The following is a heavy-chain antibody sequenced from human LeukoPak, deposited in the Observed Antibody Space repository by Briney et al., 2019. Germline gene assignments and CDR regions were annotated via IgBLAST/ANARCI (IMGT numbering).Heavy chain of an antibody. J-gene: IGHJ6*04. Sequence: GGSLRLSCAASGFTFSSYEMSWVRQAPGKGLEWVSYISSSGSTIYYADSVKGRFTISRDNAKNSLYLQMNSLRAEDTAVYYCAELGITMIGGVWGKVTTVTISS. CDR1: GFTFSSYE. CDR2: ISSSGSTI. V-gene: IGHV3-48*03. D-gene: IGHD3-10*02. CDR3: AELGITMIGGV.